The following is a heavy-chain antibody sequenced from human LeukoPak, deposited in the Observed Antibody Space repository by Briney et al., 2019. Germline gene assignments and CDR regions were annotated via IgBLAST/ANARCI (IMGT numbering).Heavy chain of an antibody. J-gene: IGHJ4*02. V-gene: IGHV3-15*01. Sequence: PGGSLRLSCAASGFTFSNAWMTWVRQTPGKGLEWVGRIKRKTDGGTTDYAAPVKGRFNISRDDSKNMVYLQMSSLKTEDTAVYYCTTAVVVTGFDCWGQGTLVSVSS. CDR3: TTAVVVTGFDC. CDR1: GFTFSNAW. D-gene: IGHD2-21*02. CDR2: IKRKTDGGTT.